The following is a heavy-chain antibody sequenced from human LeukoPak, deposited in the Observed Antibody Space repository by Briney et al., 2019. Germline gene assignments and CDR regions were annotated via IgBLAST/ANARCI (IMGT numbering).Heavy chain of an antibody. CDR2: ISGSGGST. Sequence: GGSLRLSCAASGFTFSSYAMSWVRQAPGKGLEWVSAISGSGGSTYYADSVKGRFTISRDNPKNTLYLQMNSLRAEDTAVYYCAKAGNYYDSSGRDYWGQGTLVTVSS. J-gene: IGHJ4*02. CDR3: AKAGNYYDSSGRDY. V-gene: IGHV3-23*01. D-gene: IGHD3-22*01. CDR1: GFTFSSYA.